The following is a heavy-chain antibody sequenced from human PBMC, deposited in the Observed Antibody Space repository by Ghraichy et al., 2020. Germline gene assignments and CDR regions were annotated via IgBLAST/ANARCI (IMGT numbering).Heavy chain of an antibody. D-gene: IGHD6-19*01. CDR3: ARGNGTGWPSFEY. CDR2: IWYDGTTK. J-gene: IGHJ4*02. CDR1: GFIFSTYG. Sequence: GGSLRLSCAASGFIFSTYGMHWVRQAPGQGLEWVAVIWYDGTTKYYGDSVRGRFTVSRDNSRSTMYLQMDNLRVDDTAVYYCARGNGTGWPSFEYWGQGVRVTVSS. V-gene: IGHV3-33*01.